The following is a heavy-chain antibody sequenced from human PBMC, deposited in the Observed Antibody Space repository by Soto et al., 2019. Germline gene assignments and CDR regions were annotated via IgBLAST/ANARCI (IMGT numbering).Heavy chain of an antibody. CDR1: GGTFSSYA. J-gene: IGHJ6*03. CDR3: ARRLYYYYYMDV. V-gene: IGHV1-69*13. Sequence: SVKVSCKASGGTFSSYAISWVRQAPGQGLEWMGGIIPIFGTANYAQKFQGRVTITADESTSTAYMELSSLRSEDTAVYYCARRLYYYYYMDVWGKGTTVTVSS. CDR2: IIPIFGTA.